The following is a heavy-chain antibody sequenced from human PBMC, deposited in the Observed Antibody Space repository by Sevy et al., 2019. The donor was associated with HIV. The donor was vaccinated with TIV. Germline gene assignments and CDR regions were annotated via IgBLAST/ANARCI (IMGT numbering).Heavy chain of an antibody. Sequence: SETLSLTCAVYGGSFSGYYWSWIRQPPGKGLEWIGEINHSGSTNYNPSLKSRVTISVDTSKNQFSLKLSSVTAADTAVYYCARAAGQIQLWPDAFDIWGQGTMVTVS. CDR3: ARAAGQIQLWPDAFDI. CDR1: GGSFSGYY. V-gene: IGHV4-34*01. J-gene: IGHJ3*02. D-gene: IGHD5-18*01. CDR2: INHSGST.